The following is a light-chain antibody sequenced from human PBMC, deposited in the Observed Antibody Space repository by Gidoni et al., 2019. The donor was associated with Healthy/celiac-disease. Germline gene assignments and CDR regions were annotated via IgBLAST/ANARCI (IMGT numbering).Light chain of an antibody. CDR2: SNN. J-gene: IGLJ2*01. Sequence: QSVLTQQPSAYGPPGQRVTISCSGSRSNIGSNPVNWYQQLPGTAPKLPIYSNNQRPSGVPDRFSGSKSGTSASLAISGLQSEDEADYYCAAWDDSLNGPVFGGGTKLTVL. CDR3: AAWDDSLNGPV. CDR1: RSNIGSNP. V-gene: IGLV1-44*01.